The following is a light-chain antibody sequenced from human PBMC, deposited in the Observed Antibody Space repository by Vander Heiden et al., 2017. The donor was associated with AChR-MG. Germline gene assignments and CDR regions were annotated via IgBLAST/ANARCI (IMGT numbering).Light chain of an antibody. Sequence: AVVTQEPSLTVSPGGPVTPPCGSSTGAVTSGHKPYWFQKKTGQAPRTLIYDTSNRHSWTPARFSGSLLGGKAALTLSGAQPEDEAEYYCLLSYSGARLGVFGGGTKLTVL. J-gene: IGLJ2*01. CDR3: LLSYSGARLGV. CDR2: DTS. CDR1: TGAVTSGHK. V-gene: IGLV7-46*01.